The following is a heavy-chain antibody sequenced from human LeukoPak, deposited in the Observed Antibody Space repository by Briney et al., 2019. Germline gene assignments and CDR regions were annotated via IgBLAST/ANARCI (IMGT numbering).Heavy chain of an antibody. CDR3: ARDLGSGWSNWYFDL. CDR2: NSAYNGNT. D-gene: IGHD6-19*01. Sequence: GASVKVSCKASGYTFTSYGISWVRQAPGQGLEWMGWNSAYNGNTNYAQKLQGRVTMTTDTSTSTAYMELRSLRPDDTAVYYCARDLGSGWSNWYFDLWGRGTLVTVSS. V-gene: IGHV1-18*01. CDR1: GYTFTSYG. J-gene: IGHJ2*01.